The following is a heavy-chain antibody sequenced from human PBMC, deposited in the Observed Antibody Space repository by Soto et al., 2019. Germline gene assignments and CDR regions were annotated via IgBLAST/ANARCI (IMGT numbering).Heavy chain of an antibody. D-gene: IGHD2-2*01. Sequence: GGSLRLSCAASGFTFSSYSMNWVRQAPGKGLEWVSSISSSSSYIYYADSVKGRFTISRDNAKNSLYLQMNSLRAEDTAVYYCARDGIVVVPAATDAFDIWGQGTMVTVSS. CDR2: ISSSSSYI. CDR1: GFTFSSYS. J-gene: IGHJ3*02. V-gene: IGHV3-21*01. CDR3: ARDGIVVVPAATDAFDI.